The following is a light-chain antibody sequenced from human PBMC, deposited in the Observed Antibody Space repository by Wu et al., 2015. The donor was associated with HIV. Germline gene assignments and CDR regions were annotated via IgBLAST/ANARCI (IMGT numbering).Light chain of an antibody. Sequence: DIQMSQSPSFVSASVGDRITLTCRATQDISTWLAWYQVAPGRSPKLLVSAASTLQSGVPLRFTGTRSGTTFTLTINGLQPEDIGTYYCQQCLTFPLTFGGGTKIEI. CDR2: AAS. V-gene: IGKV1-12*01. J-gene: IGKJ4*01. CDR3: QQCLTFPLT. CDR1: QDISTW.